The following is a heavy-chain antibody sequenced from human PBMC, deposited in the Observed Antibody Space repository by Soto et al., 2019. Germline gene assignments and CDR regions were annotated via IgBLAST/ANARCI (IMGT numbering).Heavy chain of an antibody. D-gene: IGHD3-16*01. V-gene: IGHV3-53*02. CDR1: GFTVSSNY. Sequence: EVQLVETGGGLIQPGGSLRLSCAASGFTVSSNYMNWVRQAPGKGLEWGSITYSGGSTYYADSVKGRFTISRDNSKNRLFLQMNSLRAEDTAVYYCARDRDGGMDVWGQGTTVTVSS. CDR3: ARDRDGGMDV. J-gene: IGHJ6*02. CDR2: TYSGGST.